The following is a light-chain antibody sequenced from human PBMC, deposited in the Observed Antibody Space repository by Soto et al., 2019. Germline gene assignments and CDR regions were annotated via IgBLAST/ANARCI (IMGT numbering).Light chain of an antibody. CDR1: QGIGNY. J-gene: IGKJ1*01. Sequence: EIQMTQSPSSLSASIGDRVTITCRASQGIGNYLAWYQQKPGKVPKLLIYAASSLQSGVPSRFSGSVSGTDCTITIRGLKKEDVATYYCQKYNGALWAFGQGTKVDIK. CDR2: AAS. V-gene: IGKV1-27*01. CDR3: QKYNGALWA.